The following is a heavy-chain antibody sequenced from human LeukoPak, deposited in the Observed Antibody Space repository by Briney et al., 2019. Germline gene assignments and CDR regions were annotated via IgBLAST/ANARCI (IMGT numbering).Heavy chain of an antibody. CDR2: IYSSGST. CDR3: ARDFMSL. Sequence: SETLSLTCTVSGGSISCGSSYWSWVRQPAGKGLEWIGRIYSSGSTNYNPSLKSRVTISVDTSKNQFSLKLSSVTAADTAVYYCARDFMSLWGRGTLVTVSS. J-gene: IGHJ2*01. V-gene: IGHV4-61*02. CDR1: GGSISCGSSY.